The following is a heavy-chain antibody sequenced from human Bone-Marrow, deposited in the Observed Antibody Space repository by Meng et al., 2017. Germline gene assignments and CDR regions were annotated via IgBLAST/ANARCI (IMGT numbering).Heavy chain of an antibody. V-gene: IGHV4-39*07. CDR3: ARDQATVAGTIDY. CDR2: IYYSGST. Sequence: SETLSLTCTVSGGSISSSSYYWGCIRQPPGKGLEWIGSIYYSGSTYYNPSLNSRVTISVDTSKNQFSLKLSSVTAADTAVYYCARDQATVAGTIDYWGQGTLVTVSS. CDR1: GGSISSSSYY. J-gene: IGHJ4*02. D-gene: IGHD6-19*01.